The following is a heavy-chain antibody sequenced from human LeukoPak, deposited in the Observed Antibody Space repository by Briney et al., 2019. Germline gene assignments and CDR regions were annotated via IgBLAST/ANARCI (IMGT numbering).Heavy chain of an antibody. Sequence: GASVTVSCKASGYTFTGYYMHWVRQAPGQGLEWMGWINPNSGGTNYAQKFQGRVTMTRDTSISTAYMELSRLRSDDTAVYYCARGGIVGASYYYMDVWGKGTTVTVSS. D-gene: IGHD1-26*01. V-gene: IGHV1-2*02. J-gene: IGHJ6*03. CDR3: ARGGIVGASYYYMDV. CDR2: INPNSGGT. CDR1: GYTFTGYY.